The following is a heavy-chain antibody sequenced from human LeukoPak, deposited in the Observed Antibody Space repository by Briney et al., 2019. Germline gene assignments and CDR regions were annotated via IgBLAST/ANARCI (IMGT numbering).Heavy chain of an antibody. V-gene: IGHV1-69*01. J-gene: IGHJ4*02. CDR1: GGTFSSYA. CDR2: IIPIFGTA. D-gene: IGHD1-26*01. CDR3: ARVGSGSYYDGGFDY. Sequence: GASVKVSCKASGGTFSSYAISWVRQAPGQGLEWMGGIIPIFGTANYAQKFQGRVTITADESTGTAYMELSSLRSEDTAVYYCARVGSGSYYDGGFDYWGQGTLVTVSS.